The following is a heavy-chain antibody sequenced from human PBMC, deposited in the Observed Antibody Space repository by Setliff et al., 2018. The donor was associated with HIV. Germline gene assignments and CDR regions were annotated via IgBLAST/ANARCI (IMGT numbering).Heavy chain of an antibody. Sequence: SXTLSXXXNVSDGSISSSPYYWAWIRQPPGKGLEWIGTIYYSGNTYSRPSLKXRVTVSIDTSKNQFSLRLNSVTAADTAVYYCARQSGYTRGWDIFGLVAGSFDIWGQGTMVTVSS. CDR1: DGSISSSPYY. V-gene: IGHV4-39*01. CDR3: ARQSGYTRGWDIFGLVAGSFDI. CDR2: IYYSGNT. D-gene: IGHD3-3*01. J-gene: IGHJ3*02.